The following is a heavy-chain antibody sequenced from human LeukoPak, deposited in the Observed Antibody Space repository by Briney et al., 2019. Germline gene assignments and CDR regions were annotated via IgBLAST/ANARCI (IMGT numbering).Heavy chain of an antibody. Sequence: PGGSLRLSCAASRFTFSRYWMSWVRQAPGKGLEWVGRIKRKSDGGKTDYAAPVKGRFTISRDDSKNTLYLQMNSLRAEDTAVYYCARAKPKNIVRGLIMRRESRYYFDYWGQGTLVTVSS. CDR2: IKRKSDGGKT. V-gene: IGHV3-15*01. D-gene: IGHD3-10*01. J-gene: IGHJ4*02. CDR1: RFTFSRYW. CDR3: ARAKPKNIVRGLIMRRESRYYFDY.